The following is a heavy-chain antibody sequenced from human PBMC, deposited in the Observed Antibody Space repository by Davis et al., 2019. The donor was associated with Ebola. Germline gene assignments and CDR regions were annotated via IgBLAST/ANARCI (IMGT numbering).Heavy chain of an antibody. CDR3: ARAVDYGGNSAGAAFDI. Sequence: MPSETLSLTCTVSGGSISSYYWSWIRQPPGKGLEWIGYIYYSGSTNYNPSLKSRVTISVDTSKNQFSLKLSSVTAADTAVYYCARAVDYGGNSAGAAFDIWGQGTMVSVSS. J-gene: IGHJ3*02. CDR1: GGSISSYY. D-gene: IGHD4-23*01. CDR2: IYYSGST. V-gene: IGHV4-59*01.